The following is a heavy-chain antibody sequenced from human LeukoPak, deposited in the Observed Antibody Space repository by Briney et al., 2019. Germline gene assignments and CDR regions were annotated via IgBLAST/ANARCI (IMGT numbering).Heavy chain of an antibody. D-gene: IGHD2-2*01. Sequence: GGSLRLSCEASGFTFSDHAMSWVRQAPGKGLEWVSSISGRGDVKYYADSVKGRFTISRDNAKNSLYLQMSGLRAEDTAVYYCASYHYWGQGTLVTVSS. V-gene: IGHV3-23*01. CDR2: ISGRGDVK. J-gene: IGHJ4*02. CDR1: GFTFSDHA. CDR3: ASYHY.